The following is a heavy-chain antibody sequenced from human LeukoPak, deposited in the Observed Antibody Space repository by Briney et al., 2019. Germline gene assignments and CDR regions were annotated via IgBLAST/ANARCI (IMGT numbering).Heavy chain of an antibody. CDR1: GFTVSSNY. J-gene: IGHJ4*02. CDR2: IYSGGST. CDR3: AKDRGDFWSAFDY. V-gene: IGHV3-53*01. Sequence: GGSLRLSCAASGFTVSSNYMSWVRQAPGKGLEWVSVIYSGGSTYYADSVKGRFTISRDNSKNTLYVQMNSLRAEDTAVYYCAKDRGDFWSAFDYWGQGSLVTVSS. D-gene: IGHD3-3*01.